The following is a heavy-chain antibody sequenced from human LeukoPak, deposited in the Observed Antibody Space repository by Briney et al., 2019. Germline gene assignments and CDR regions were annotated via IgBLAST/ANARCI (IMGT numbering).Heavy chain of an antibody. V-gene: IGHV3-33*01. CDR3: ARDSSYYDSGGYYFW. CDR2: IWYDGSNK. CDR1: GFTFSSYG. Sequence: GGSLRLSCAASGFTFSSYGMHWVRQAPGKGLEWVAVIWYDGSNKYYADSVKGRFTISRDNSKNTLYLQMNSLRAEDTAVYYCARDSSYYDSGGYYFWWGQGTLVTVSS. J-gene: IGHJ4*02. D-gene: IGHD3-22*01.